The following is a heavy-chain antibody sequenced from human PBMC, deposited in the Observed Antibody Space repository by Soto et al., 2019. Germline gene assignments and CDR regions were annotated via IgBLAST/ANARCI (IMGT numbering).Heavy chain of an antibody. D-gene: IGHD5-12*01. CDR1: SGSISSSNW. Sequence: SQTLSLTCAVSSGSISSSNWWSWVRQPPGKGLEWIGEIYHSGSTNYNPSLKSRVTISVDKSKNQFSLKLSSVTAADTAVYYCARAGESGYSTRYYYYMDVWGKGTTVTVSS. J-gene: IGHJ6*03. CDR2: IYHSGST. CDR3: ARAGESGYSTRYYYYMDV. V-gene: IGHV4-4*02.